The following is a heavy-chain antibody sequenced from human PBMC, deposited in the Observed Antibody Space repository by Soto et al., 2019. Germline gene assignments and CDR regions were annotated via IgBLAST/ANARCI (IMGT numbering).Heavy chain of an antibody. V-gene: IGHV1-2*02. CDR1: GYTFAGHY. J-gene: IGHJ4*02. CDR2: IGPETGAT. CDR3: GRGRSGQIVVFY. Sequence: ASVKVSCKASGYTFAGHYIHCVRQAPEQGPEWMGEIGPETGATRYAQKFQGRVTMTRDMSITTVYMELNNLSPDDTAVYYCGRGRSGQIVVFYWGQGTPVTVSS. D-gene: IGHD1-26*01.